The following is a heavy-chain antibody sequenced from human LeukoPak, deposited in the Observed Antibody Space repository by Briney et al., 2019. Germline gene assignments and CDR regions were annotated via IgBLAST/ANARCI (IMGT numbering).Heavy chain of an antibody. D-gene: IGHD6-13*01. Sequence: PGRSLRLSCAASGFTFSSYGMHWVRQAPGKGLELVAVISYDGSNKYYADSVKGRFTISRDNSKNTLYLQMNSLRAEDTAVYYCAKDTTLKAYSSSWSPFDYRGQGTLVTVSS. J-gene: IGHJ4*02. CDR3: AKDTTLKAYSSSWSPFDY. CDR1: GFTFSSYG. CDR2: ISYDGSNK. V-gene: IGHV3-30*18.